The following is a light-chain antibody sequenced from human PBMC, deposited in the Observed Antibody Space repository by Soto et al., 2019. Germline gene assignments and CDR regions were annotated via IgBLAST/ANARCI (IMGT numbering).Light chain of an antibody. J-gene: IGKJ3*01. Sequence: EVVLTQSPGTLSLSPGERATLSCRASQTVSSAYLAWYQQRPGQTPRLLIFGASHRATAIPDRFSGSGSGTDFTLTISRLEPEDFAVYYCQHYGGSPGVTFGPGTKVDIK. CDR3: QHYGGSPGVT. CDR1: QTVSSAY. CDR2: GAS. V-gene: IGKV3-20*01.